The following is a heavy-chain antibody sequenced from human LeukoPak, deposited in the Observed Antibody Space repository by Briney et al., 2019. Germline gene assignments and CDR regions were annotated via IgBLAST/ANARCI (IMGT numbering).Heavy chain of an antibody. Sequence: PGGSLRLSXAASGFTFSNYGMHWVRLAPGKGLEWVAFIRYDGSIKYYVDSVKGRFTVSRDNSKNTLYLQMNSLRAEDTAVYYCAKDVNVGGDYFDYWGQGTLVTVSS. CDR1: GFTFSNYG. CDR2: IRYDGSIK. CDR3: AKDVNVGGDYFDY. J-gene: IGHJ4*02. D-gene: IGHD3-10*01. V-gene: IGHV3-30*02.